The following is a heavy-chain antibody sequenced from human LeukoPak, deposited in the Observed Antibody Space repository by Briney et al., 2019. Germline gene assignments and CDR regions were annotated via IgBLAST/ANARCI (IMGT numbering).Heavy chain of an antibody. J-gene: IGHJ4*02. Sequence: ASVKVSCTASGYTFTSYAMHWVRQAPGQGLEWMGIINPSGGSTSYAQKFQGRVTMTRDTSTSTVYMELSSLRSEDTAVYYCARDLLGSYYDSSGSYLDYWGQGTLVTVSS. CDR2: INPSGGST. CDR1: GYTFTSYA. D-gene: IGHD3-22*01. V-gene: IGHV1-46*01. CDR3: ARDLLGSYYDSSGSYLDY.